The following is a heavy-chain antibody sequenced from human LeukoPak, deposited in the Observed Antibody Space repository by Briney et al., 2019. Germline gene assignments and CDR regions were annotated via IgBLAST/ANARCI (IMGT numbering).Heavy chain of an antibody. Sequence: PGGSLRLSCAASGFTFSSYWMHWVRQAPGKGLVWVSRINSDGSSTSYADSVKGRFTISRDNAKNTLYLQMNSLRAEDTAVYYCARSQLWFSPYYFDYWGQGTLVTVSS. CDR1: GFTFSSYW. V-gene: IGHV3-74*01. J-gene: IGHJ4*02. CDR2: INSDGSST. CDR3: ARSQLWFSPYYFDY. D-gene: IGHD5-18*01.